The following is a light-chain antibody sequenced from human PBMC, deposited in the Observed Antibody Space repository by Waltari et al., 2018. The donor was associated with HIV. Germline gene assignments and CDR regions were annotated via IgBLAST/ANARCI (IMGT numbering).Light chain of an antibody. CDR1: QGIRNA. Sequence: AIQLTQSPSSLSASLGDRVTVTCRAGQGIRNALAWYHQRPGKAPRLLIFDASSLQSGVPSRFVGTGSGTEFTLIISSLQAEDFGTFYCQQFSNYPLTFGGGTEVEIK. V-gene: IGKV1D-13*01. J-gene: IGKJ4*01. CDR2: DAS. CDR3: QQFSNYPLT.